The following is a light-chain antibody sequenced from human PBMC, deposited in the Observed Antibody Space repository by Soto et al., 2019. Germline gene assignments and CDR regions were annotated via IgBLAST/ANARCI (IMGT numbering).Light chain of an antibody. CDR3: SSYTGSGTLLYV. J-gene: IGLJ1*01. CDR1: SSDVGGYNY. V-gene: IGLV2-14*03. CDR2: DVS. Sequence: QSVLTQPASVSGSPVQSITISCTGTSSDVGGYNYVSWYQQHPGKAPKLMIYDVSNRPSGVSNRFSGSKSGNTASLTISGLQAEDEADYYCSSYTGSGTLLYVLGIGTKSPS.